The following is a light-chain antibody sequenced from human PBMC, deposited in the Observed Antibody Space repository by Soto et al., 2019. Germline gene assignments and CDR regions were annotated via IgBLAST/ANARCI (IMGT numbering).Light chain of an antibody. CDR1: QDVRNK. V-gene: IGKV1-33*01. Sequence: DIQMTQSPSSLSASVGDRVTITCQASQDVRNKLSWYQHKPGKAPKLLIYDASSLETGVPSRFSGRGSGTVFTFTITSLQPEDVARYYCQQLRDLPLTFGGGTKVEI. CDR3: QQLRDLPLT. CDR2: DAS. J-gene: IGKJ4*01.